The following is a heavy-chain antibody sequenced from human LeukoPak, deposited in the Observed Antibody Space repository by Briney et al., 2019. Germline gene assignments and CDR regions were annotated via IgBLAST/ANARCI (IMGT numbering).Heavy chain of an antibody. CDR2: ISSSGSTI. V-gene: IGHV3-48*03. J-gene: IGHJ6*03. CDR1: GFTFSSYE. CDR3: ARESLHYYYTDV. D-gene: IGHD2-15*01. Sequence: GGSLRLSCAASGFTFSSYEMNWVRQAPGKGLEWVSYISSSGSTIYYADSVKGRFTISRDNAKNSLYLQMNSLRAEDTAVYYCARESLHYYYTDVWGKGTTVTVSS.